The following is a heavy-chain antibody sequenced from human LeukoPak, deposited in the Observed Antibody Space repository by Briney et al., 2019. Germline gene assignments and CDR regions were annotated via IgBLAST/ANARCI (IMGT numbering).Heavy chain of an antibody. D-gene: IGHD1-26*01. CDR2: INHSGST. CDR3: ARELPDYYYYYGMDV. CDR1: GGSFSGYY. V-gene: IGHV4-34*01. J-gene: IGHJ6*02. Sequence: SETLSLTCAVYGGSFSGYYWSWIRQPPGKGLEWIGEINHSGSTNYNPSLKSRVTISVDTSKNQFSLKLSSVTAADTAVYYCARELPDYYYYYGMDVWGQETTVTVSS.